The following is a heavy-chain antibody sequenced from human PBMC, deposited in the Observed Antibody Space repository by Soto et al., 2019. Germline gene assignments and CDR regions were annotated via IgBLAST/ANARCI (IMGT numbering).Heavy chain of an antibody. CDR1: GYTFTSYA. V-gene: IGHV1-3*01. Sequence: ASVKVSCKASGYTFTSYAMHWVRQAPGQRLEWMGWINAGNGNTKYSQKFQGRVTITRDTSASTAYMELSSLRSEDTAVYYCASATSKLRYFDWLLPHYYMDVWGKGTTVTVSS. J-gene: IGHJ6*03. CDR3: ASATSKLRYFDWLLPHYYMDV. CDR2: INAGNGNT. D-gene: IGHD3-9*01.